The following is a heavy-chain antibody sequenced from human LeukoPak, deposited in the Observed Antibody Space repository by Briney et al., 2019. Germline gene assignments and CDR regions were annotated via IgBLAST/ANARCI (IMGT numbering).Heavy chain of an antibody. CDR3: AKDRCSNGVGCYYYYMDV. J-gene: IGHJ6*03. CDR2: ISYDGSHK. Sequence: SGRSLRLSCAASGITFSIYAMHWVRQAPGKGLEWVAVISYDGSHKFYADSVKGRFIISRDNSKNTLYLQMNSLRAEDTAVYYCAKDRCSNGVGCYYYYMDVWGKGTTVTISS. V-gene: IGHV3-30*18. CDR1: GITFSIYA. D-gene: IGHD2-8*01.